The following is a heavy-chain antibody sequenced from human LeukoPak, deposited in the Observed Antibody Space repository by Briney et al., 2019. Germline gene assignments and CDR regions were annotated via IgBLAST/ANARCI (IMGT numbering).Heavy chain of an antibody. CDR3: ARVGYYYDSSGYYYYFDY. CDR1: GYTFTSYD. D-gene: IGHD3-22*01. V-gene: IGHV1-8*01. J-gene: IGHJ4*02. Sequence: GASVKVSCKASGYTFTSYDINWVRQATGQGLEWMGWMNPNSGNTGYAQKFQGRVTMTRNTTISTAYMELSSLRSEDTAVYYCARVGYYYDSSGYYYYFDYWGQGTLVTVSS. CDR2: MNPNSGNT.